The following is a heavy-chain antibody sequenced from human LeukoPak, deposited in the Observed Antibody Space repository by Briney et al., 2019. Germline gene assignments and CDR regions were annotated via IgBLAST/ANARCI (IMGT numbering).Heavy chain of an antibody. CDR2: INPSSGGS. V-gene: IGHV1-2*02. Sequence: ASVKVYCKASGYTFTSYYIHWMRQAPGQGLEWVGWINPSSGGSHYARRFQGRVTVTSDTSINTAYMELTSLTTDDTAVYYCARGPRYGESGYDLGPYWGQGTLVTVSS. D-gene: IGHD5-12*01. J-gene: IGHJ4*02. CDR3: ARGPRYGESGYDLGPY. CDR1: GYTFTSYY.